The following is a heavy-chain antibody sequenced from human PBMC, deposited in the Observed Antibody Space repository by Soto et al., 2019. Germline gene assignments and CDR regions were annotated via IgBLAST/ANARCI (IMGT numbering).Heavy chain of an antibody. D-gene: IGHD1-26*01. V-gene: IGHV3-33*01. CDR2: IWYDGSNT. CDR1: GFFLRDFG. CDR3: ARDLVGATDY. Sequence: GGSLRLSCVASGFFLRDFGMHWVRQAPGKGLEWVSVIWYDGSNTYQGESVKGRFTMSRDISKNTLYLQMSSLRAEDTAVYYCARDLVGATDYWGQGTLVTVSS. J-gene: IGHJ4*02.